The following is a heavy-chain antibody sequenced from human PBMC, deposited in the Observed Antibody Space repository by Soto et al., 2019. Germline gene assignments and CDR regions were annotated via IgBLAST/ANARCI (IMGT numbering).Heavy chain of an antibody. J-gene: IGHJ4*02. D-gene: IGHD4-17*01. Sequence: QVHLVESGGGVVQPGRSLRLSCAASGLTFSNYAMHWVRQAPGKGLEWVAFISYDGTNRCYPDSVKGRFNISRDNSKNTLYVEMNSLKNEDTAVYYCGRESSSTVTTGGGGSAKDYWGQGTLVTVSS. CDR2: ISYDGTNR. V-gene: IGHV3-30-3*01. CDR1: GLTFSNYA. CDR3: GRESSSTVTTGGGGSAKDY.